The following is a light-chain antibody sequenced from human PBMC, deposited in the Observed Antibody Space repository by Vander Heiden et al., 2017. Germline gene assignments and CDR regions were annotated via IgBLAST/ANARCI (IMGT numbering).Light chain of an antibody. CDR2: EVS. CDR1: SRDVGGYNY. Sequence: SALTQPASVSGSPGQSITISCTGTSRDVGGYNYVSWYQQHPGKAPKLMIYEVSNRPSGVSNRFSGSKSGNTASLTISGLQAEDEADYYCSSYTSSSTPVVFGGGTKLTVL. CDR3: SSYTSSSTPVV. V-gene: IGLV2-14*01. J-gene: IGLJ2*01.